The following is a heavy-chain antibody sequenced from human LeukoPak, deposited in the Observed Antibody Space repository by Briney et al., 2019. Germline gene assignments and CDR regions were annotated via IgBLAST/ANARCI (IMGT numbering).Heavy chain of an antibody. J-gene: IGHJ3*02. CDR1: GFTFSSYG. CDR3: ARASDSRSDFDI. D-gene: IGHD2-21*01. V-gene: IGHV3-33*01. CDR2: IWYDGSNK. Sequence: GGSLRLSCAASGFTFSSYGMHWVRQAPGKGLEWVAVIWYDGSNKYYADSVKGRFTISRDNSKNTLYLQMNSLRAEDTAVYYCARASDSRSDFDIWGQGTMVTVSS.